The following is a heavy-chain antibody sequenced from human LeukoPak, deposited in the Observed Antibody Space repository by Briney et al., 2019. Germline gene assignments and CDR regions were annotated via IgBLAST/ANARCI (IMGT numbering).Heavy chain of an antibody. CDR1: GGSISSGSYS. D-gene: IGHD4-17*01. J-gene: IGHJ6*02. CDR2: ISHSGSA. Sequence: SQTLSHTCAVSGGSISSGSYSWSWIRQPPGKGLEWIGYISHSGSAYYIPSLKSRVTISVDRSKNQISLKLSSVTAADTAVYYCARSYGDYPYGMDVWGQGTTVTVSS. V-gene: IGHV4-30-2*01. CDR3: ARSYGDYPYGMDV.